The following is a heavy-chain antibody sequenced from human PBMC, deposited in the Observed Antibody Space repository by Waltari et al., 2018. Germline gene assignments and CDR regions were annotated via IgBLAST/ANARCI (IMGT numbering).Heavy chain of an antibody. CDR2: IIPIFGTA. V-gene: IGHV1-69*05. CDR1: GGPFSSFA. Sequence: QVQLVQSGAEVKKLGSSVKVSCKVSGGPFSSFATSWLLQAHGQGLEWMGGIIPIFGTANYAQKFQGRVTITTDESTSTAYMELSSLRSEDTAVYYCARDVQDSGSPRKGYYFDYWGQGTLVTVSS. D-gene: IGHD1-26*01. CDR3: ARDVQDSGSPRKGYYFDY. J-gene: IGHJ4*02.